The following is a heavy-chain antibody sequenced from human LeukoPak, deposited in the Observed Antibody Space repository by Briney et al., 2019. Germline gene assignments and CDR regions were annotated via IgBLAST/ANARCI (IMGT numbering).Heavy chain of an antibody. D-gene: IGHD2-21*01. V-gene: IGHV3-23*01. Sequence: PGGSLRLSCAASGFTFSSYAVSWVRQAPGKGLEWVSSISGSGGSTYYGDCGKGRFTISRDNSQNTLYLQMNSLRAEDTGVYYCAKDCAAATCWYFDLWGRGTLVTVSS. J-gene: IGHJ2*01. CDR3: AKDCAAATCWYFDL. CDR2: ISGSGGST. CDR1: GFTFSSYA.